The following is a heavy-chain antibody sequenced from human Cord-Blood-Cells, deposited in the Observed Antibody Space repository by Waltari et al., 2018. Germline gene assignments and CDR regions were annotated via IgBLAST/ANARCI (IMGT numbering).Heavy chain of an antibody. J-gene: IGHJ3*02. CDR1: GGSFGGYY. CDR2: INHSGST. V-gene: IGHV4-34*01. D-gene: IGHD6-6*01. Sequence: QVQLQQWGAGLLKPSETLSLTCAVYGGSFGGYYWSWLRRPPGKGLEWIGEINHSGSTNYNPSLKSRVTISVDTSKNQFSLKLSSVTAADTAVYYCARTTSIAARDAFDIWGQGTMVTVSS. CDR3: ARTTSIAARDAFDI.